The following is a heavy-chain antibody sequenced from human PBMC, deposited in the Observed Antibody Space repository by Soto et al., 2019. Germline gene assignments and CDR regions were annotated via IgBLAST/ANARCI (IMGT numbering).Heavy chain of an antibody. Sequence: QVQLQESGPGLVKPSETLSLTCTVSGGSVSSGSYYWSWIRQPPGKGLEWIGYIYYSGSTNYNPSLKSRVTISVDTSKNQFSLKLSSVTAADTAVYYCARDARDYDILTGYKTPYYYYYGMDVWGQGTTVTVSS. D-gene: IGHD3-9*01. J-gene: IGHJ6*02. CDR3: ARDARDYDILTGYKTPYYYYYGMDV. V-gene: IGHV4-61*01. CDR1: GGSVSSGSYY. CDR2: IYYSGST.